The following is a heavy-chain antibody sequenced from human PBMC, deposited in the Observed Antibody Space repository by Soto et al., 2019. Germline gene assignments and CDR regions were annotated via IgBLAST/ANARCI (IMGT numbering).Heavy chain of an antibody. V-gene: IGHV4-31*03. Sequence: QVQLQESGPGLVKPSQTLSLTCTVSGGSISSGGYYWSWIRQHPGKGLERIGYIYYSGSTYYNPPLKSRVTISVDTSKNQFSLKLSSVTAADTAVYYCARATLGPSSGYYQLDYWGQGTLVTVSS. D-gene: IGHD3-22*01. CDR2: IYYSGST. CDR1: GGSISSGGYY. CDR3: ARATLGPSSGYYQLDY. J-gene: IGHJ4*02.